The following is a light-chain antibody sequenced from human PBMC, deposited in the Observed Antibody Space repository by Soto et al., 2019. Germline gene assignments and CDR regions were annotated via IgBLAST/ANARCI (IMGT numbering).Light chain of an antibody. J-gene: IGKJ1*01. V-gene: IGKV3D-15*01. CDR2: YSS. CDR1: QSVRTN. CDR3: QQYAYWPET. Sequence: EVMMTQFPDTVSVTPGETVTLSCGASQSVRTNLAWYQQRPGQAPRLLIHYSSTRASDIPVRFSGSGSGTNFTLAISSLQSEDFAVYYCQQYAYWPETFGQGTKVEIK.